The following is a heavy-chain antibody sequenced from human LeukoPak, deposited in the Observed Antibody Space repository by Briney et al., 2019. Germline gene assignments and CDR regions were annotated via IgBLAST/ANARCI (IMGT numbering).Heavy chain of an antibody. Sequence: GESLKISCKGSGYSFTTHWIGWVRQLPGKGLEWMGLIFPGDSETIYSPSLQGQVTISADKSINTAYLRWSSLKASDTAMYYCARRRDLYSGSYYPFDYWGQGTLVTVSS. J-gene: IGHJ4*02. CDR2: IFPGDSET. CDR3: ARRRDLYSGSYYPFDY. V-gene: IGHV5-51*01. D-gene: IGHD1-26*01. CDR1: GYSFTTHW.